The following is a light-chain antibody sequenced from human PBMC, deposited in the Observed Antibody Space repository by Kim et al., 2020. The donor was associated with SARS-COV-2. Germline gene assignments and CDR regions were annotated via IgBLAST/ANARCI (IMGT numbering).Light chain of an antibody. Sequence: GQKVTISCSGGSSNIGNHSVSGYQQLPGTAPKLLIYDNNKRPSGIPDRFSGSKSGTSATLDITGLQTGDEADYYCGSWDNRLTAVVLGGGTQLTVL. CDR2: DNN. J-gene: IGLJ2*01. CDR1: SSNIGNHS. CDR3: GSWDNRLTAVV. V-gene: IGLV1-51*01.